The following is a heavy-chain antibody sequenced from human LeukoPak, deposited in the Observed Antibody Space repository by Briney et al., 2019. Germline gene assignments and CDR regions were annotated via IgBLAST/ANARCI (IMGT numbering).Heavy chain of an antibody. J-gene: IGHJ4*02. CDR1: GFTFSSYA. CDR3: AKDWGYYYDSSGPYYFDY. Sequence: GGSLRLSCAASGFTFSSYAMSWVRQAPGKGLEWVSAISGSGGSTYYADSVKGRFTISRDNSKNTLYLQMNSLRAEDTAVYYCAKDWGYYYDSSGPYYFDYWGQRTLVTVSS. CDR2: ISGSGGST. D-gene: IGHD3-22*01. V-gene: IGHV3-23*01.